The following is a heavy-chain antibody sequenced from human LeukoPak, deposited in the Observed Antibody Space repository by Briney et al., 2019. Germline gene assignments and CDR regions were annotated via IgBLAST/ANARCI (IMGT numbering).Heavy chain of an antibody. J-gene: IGHJ4*02. Sequence: SETLSLTCTVSGGSISSYYWSWIRQPPGKGLEWIAYSYYSGSTNYNPSLKSRVTIFVDTSKNQFSLKLSSVTAADTAVFYCARRIQGGSGWTFDFWVQGTLVTVSS. V-gene: IGHV4-59*08. CDR1: GGSISSYY. CDR2: SYYSGST. CDR3: ARRIQGGSGWTFDF. D-gene: IGHD6-19*01.